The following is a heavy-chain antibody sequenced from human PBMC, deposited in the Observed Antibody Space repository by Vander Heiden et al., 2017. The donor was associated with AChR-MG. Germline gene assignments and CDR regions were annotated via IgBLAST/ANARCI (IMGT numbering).Heavy chain of an antibody. CDR3: AKTYYYDSSGYVLDY. CDR1: GFTFADYA. J-gene: IGHJ4*02. D-gene: IGHD3-22*01. Sequence: EVPLVESGGGLVQPGRSLRLSCAASGFTFADYAMHWVRQAPGKGLEWVSGISWNSGSIGYADSVKGRFTISRDNAKNSLYLQMNSLRAEDTALYYCAKTYYYDSSGYVLDYWGQGTLVTVSS. CDR2: ISWNSGSI. V-gene: IGHV3-9*01.